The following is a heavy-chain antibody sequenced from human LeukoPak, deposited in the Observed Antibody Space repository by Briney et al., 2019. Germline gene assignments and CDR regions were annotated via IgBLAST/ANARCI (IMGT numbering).Heavy chain of an antibody. J-gene: IGHJ4*02. Sequence: GGSLRLSCAVSGFIFSSYGMSWVPQAPGKGLEWVSVSGSGGSTYYADSVKGRFTISRDNSKNTLYLQMNSLRAEDTAVYYCAKGDYSGSYYFDYWGQGTLVTVSS. CDR3: AKGDYSGSYYFDY. CDR2: SGSGGST. V-gene: IGHV3-23*01. D-gene: IGHD1-26*01. CDR1: GFIFSSYG.